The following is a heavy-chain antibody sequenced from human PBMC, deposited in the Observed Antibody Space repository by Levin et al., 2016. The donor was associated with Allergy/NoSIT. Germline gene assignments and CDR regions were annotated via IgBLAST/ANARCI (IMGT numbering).Heavy chain of an antibody. D-gene: IGHD2-2*02. CDR3: ARAIGASSAVDY. V-gene: IGHV3-74*03. J-gene: IGHJ4*02. CDR2: INSDETRR. Sequence: GGSLRLSCAASGFTFSNNWMHWVRQTPEQGLVWVSRINSDETRREYADSVKGRFTISRDNAKNTLYLQMNSLRVEDTAVYYCARAIGASSAVDYWGQGTPVTVSS. CDR1: GFTFSNNW.